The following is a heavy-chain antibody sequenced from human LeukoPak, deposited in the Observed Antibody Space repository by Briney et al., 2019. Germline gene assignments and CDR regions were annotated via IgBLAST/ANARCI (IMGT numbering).Heavy chain of an antibody. CDR3: ARGATDVGY. CDR1: GFTFSGAY. Sequence: GALRLSCAASGFTFSGAYMSWVRQAPGKGLVWVSRINSDGSSTSYADSVKGRFTISRDNAKNSLYLQMNSLRVEDTAVYYCARGATDVGYWGQGTLVTVSS. V-gene: IGHV3-74*01. CDR2: INSDGSST. D-gene: IGHD1-26*01. J-gene: IGHJ4*02.